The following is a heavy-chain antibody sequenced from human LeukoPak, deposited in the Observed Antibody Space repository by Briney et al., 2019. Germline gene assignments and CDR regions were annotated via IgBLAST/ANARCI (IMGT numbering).Heavy chain of an antibody. CDR3: ARLASSGWYDY. D-gene: IGHD6-19*01. V-gene: IGHV4-4*02. J-gene: IGHJ4*02. CDR2: IYHSGST. Sequence: TSETLSLTCAVSGGSISSSNWWSWVRQPPGKGLEWIGEIYHSGSTNYNPSLKSRVTISVDTSKNQFSLKLSSVTAADTAVYYCARLASSGWYDYWGQGTLVTVSS. CDR1: GGSISSSNW.